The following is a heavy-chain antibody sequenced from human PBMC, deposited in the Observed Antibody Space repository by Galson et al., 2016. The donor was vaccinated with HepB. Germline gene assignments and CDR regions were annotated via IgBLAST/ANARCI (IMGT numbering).Heavy chain of an antibody. J-gene: IGHJ6*03. CDR3: ATGIVVAGKMYYHYMDV. CDR2: ISYSGTT. Sequence: SETLSLTCTVSGGSISSTNYFWGWVRQPPGKGLDWIGSISYSGTTNYNPSLRSRVTISADTSKNQISLSLTSATATDTAVYYCATGIVVAGKMYYHYMDVWGKGTTVTVSS. V-gene: IGHV4-39*01. CDR1: GGSISSTNYF. D-gene: IGHD6-19*01.